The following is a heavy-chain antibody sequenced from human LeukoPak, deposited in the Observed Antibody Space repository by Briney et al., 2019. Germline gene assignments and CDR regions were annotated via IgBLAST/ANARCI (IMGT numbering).Heavy chain of an antibody. V-gene: IGHV1-69*05. D-gene: IGHD3-22*01. Sequence: SVKVSCKASGGTFSSYAISWVRQAPGQGLEWMGGIIPIFGTANYAQKFQGRVTITRDTSASTAYMELSSLRSEDTAVYYCARDHDSSGYYPAGWFDPWGQGTLVTVSS. J-gene: IGHJ5*02. CDR1: GGTFSSYA. CDR2: IIPIFGTA. CDR3: ARDHDSSGYYPAGWFDP.